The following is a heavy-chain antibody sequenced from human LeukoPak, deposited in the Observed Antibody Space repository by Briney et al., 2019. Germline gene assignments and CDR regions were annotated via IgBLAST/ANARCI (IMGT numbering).Heavy chain of an antibody. V-gene: IGHV3-23*01. D-gene: IGHD6-25*01. CDR3: AKDPVYSSRYSYYFDY. Sequence: GGSLRLSCAASGFTFSSYPMSWVRQAPGKGLEWVSAISGSGGSTYYADSVKGRFTISRDNSKNTLYLQMNSLRAEDTAVYYCAKDPVYSSRYSYYFDYWGQGTLVTVSS. CDR2: ISGSGGST. CDR1: GFTFSSYP. J-gene: IGHJ4*02.